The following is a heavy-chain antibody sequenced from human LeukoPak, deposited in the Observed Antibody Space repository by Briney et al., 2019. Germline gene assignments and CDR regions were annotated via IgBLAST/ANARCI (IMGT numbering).Heavy chain of an antibody. J-gene: IGHJ4*02. CDR3: AKDISGSGRYYFDY. CDR1: GFTFSNYA. V-gene: IGHV3-30-3*01. CDR2: ISYDGSKK. Sequence: PGGSLRLSCAASGFTFSNYAMHWVRQAPGKGLEWVAVISYDGSKKFYADSVKGRFTISRDNSKNTLDLQMNSLRAEDTALYYCAKDISGSGRYYFDYWGQGTLVTVSS. D-gene: IGHD6-19*01.